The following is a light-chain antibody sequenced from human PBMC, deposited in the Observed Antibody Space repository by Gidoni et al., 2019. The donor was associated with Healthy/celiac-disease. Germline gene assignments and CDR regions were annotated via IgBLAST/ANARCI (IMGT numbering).Light chain of an antibody. CDR3: QQYGSSLCT. J-gene: IGKJ3*01. V-gene: IGKV3-20*01. Sequence: EIVLTQSPGTLSLSPGERATLSCRASQSVSSSYLAWYQQKPGQAPRLLIYGASSRATGIPDRFSGSGSGTDFTLTISRLEPEDFAVYYCQQYGSSLCTFXHXTKVDIK. CDR1: QSVSSSY. CDR2: GAS.